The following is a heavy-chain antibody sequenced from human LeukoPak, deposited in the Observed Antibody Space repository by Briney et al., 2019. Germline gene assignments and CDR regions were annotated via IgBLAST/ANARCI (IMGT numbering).Heavy chain of an antibody. V-gene: IGHV3-30*02. CDR3: AKGTGDLTFDY. J-gene: IGHJ4*02. CDR2: IRYDGSNK. D-gene: IGHD7-27*01. CDR1: GFTFSRNG. Sequence: GGSLRLSCAASGFTFSRNGMHWVRQAPGKGLEWVAFIRYDGSNKFYADSVKGRFTISRDNSKNTLNLQMSSLRAEDAAVYHCAKGTGDLTFDYWGQGTLVTVSS.